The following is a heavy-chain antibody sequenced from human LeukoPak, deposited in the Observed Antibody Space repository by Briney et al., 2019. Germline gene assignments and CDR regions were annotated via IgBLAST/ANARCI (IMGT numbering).Heavy chain of an antibody. V-gene: IGHV1-18*04. CDR1: GYTFTGYY. J-gene: IGHJ5*02. D-gene: IGHD3-16*01. CDR2: ISAYNGNT. Sequence: GASVKVSCKASGYTFTGYYMHWVRQAPGQGLEWMGWISAYNGNTNYAQKLQGRVTMTTDTSTSTAYMELRSLRSDDTAVYYCAREKGYRQDGGRFDPWGQGTLVTVSS. CDR3: AREKGYRQDGGRFDP.